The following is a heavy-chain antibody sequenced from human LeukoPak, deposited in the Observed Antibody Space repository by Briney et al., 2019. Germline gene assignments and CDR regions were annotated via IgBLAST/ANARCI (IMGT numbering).Heavy chain of an antibody. D-gene: IGHD3-10*01. CDR2: ISYDGSNK. Sequence: GGSLRLSCAASGFTFSSYGMHWVRQAPGKGLEWVAVISYDGSNKYCADSVKGRFTISRDNSKNTLYLQMNSLRAEDTAVYYCAKDQYYGSGSFDYWGQGTLVTVSS. V-gene: IGHV3-30*18. J-gene: IGHJ4*02. CDR1: GFTFSSYG. CDR3: AKDQYYGSGSFDY.